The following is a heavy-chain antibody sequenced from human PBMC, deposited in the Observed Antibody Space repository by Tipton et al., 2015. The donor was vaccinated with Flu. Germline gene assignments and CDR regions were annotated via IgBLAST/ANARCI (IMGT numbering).Heavy chain of an antibody. CDR2: IYHSGST. Sequence: TLSLTCTVSGYSISSGYYWGWVRQPPGKGLEWIGSIYHSGSTYYNPSLKSRVTISVDTSKNQFSLKLSSVTAAETAVYYCARAPADTAMGDFDYWGQGTLVTVSS. D-gene: IGHD5-18*01. J-gene: IGHJ4*02. CDR3: ARAPADTAMGDFDY. CDR1: GYSISSGYY. V-gene: IGHV4-38-2*02.